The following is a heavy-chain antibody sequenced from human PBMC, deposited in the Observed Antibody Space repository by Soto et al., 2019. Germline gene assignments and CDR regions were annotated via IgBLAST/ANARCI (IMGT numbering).Heavy chain of an antibody. D-gene: IGHD3-10*01. V-gene: IGHV4-31*03. Sequence: SETLSLTCTVSGGSISSGGYYWSWIRQHPGKGLEWIGYIYYSGSTYYNPSLKGRVTISVDTSKNQFSLKLSSVTAADTAVYYCARDLGYGSGSYAAFDYWGQGTLVTVSS. J-gene: IGHJ4*02. CDR2: IYYSGST. CDR1: GGSISSGGYY. CDR3: ARDLGYGSGSYAAFDY.